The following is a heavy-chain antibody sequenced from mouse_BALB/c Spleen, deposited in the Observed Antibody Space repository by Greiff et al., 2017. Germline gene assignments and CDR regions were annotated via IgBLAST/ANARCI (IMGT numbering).Heavy chain of an antibody. J-gene: IGHJ3*01. Sequence: QLKEYGAELVRPGASVKISCKAFGYTFTNHHINWVKQRPGQGLDWIGYINPYNDYTSYNQKFKGKATLTVDKSSSTAYMELSSLTSEDSAVYYCARRFYGNYAWFAYWGQGTLVTVSA. CDR1: GYTFTNHH. CDR3: ARRFYGNYAWFAY. D-gene: IGHD2-1*01. V-gene: IGHV1S45*01. CDR2: INPYNDYT.